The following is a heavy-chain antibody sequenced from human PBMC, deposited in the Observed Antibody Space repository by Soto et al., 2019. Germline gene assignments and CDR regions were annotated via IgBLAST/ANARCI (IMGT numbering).Heavy chain of an antibody. V-gene: IGHV3-30-3*01. CDR1: GFTFSSYA. Sequence: GGSLRLSCAASGFTFSSYAMHWVRQAPGKGLEWVAVISYDGSNKYYADSVKGRFTTSRYNSKNTLYLKMNSLRAEYTAVYYCQCPDNWNDGFDYWGQGTLVTVSS. D-gene: IGHD1-20*01. J-gene: IGHJ4*02. CDR2: ISYDGSNK. CDR3: QCPDNWNDGFDY.